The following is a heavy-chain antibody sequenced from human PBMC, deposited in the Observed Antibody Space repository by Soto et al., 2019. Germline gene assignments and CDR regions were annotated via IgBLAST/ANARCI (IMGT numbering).Heavy chain of an antibody. V-gene: IGHV1-18*01. CDR1: GYTFTSYV. J-gene: IGHJ4*02. CDR3: ARDDYYDSSGYSFDY. Sequence: GASVKLSCKASGYTFTSYVSSWVRQAPGQGLEWMGWISAYNGNTNYAQKLQGRVTMTTDTSTSTAYMELRSLRSDDTAVYYCARDDYYDSSGYSFDYWGQGTLVTVSS. CDR2: ISAYNGNT. D-gene: IGHD3-22*01.